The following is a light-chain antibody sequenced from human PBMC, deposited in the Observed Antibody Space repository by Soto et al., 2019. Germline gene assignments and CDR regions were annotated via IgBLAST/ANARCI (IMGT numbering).Light chain of an antibody. CDR3: QQRSYWTCT. CDR2: DAS. J-gene: IGKJ4*01. Sequence: EIVLTQSPATLSLSPGERATLSCRASQSVSSYLAWYQQKPGQAPRLLIYDASNRATGIPARFSGSGSRTYFTLTITSLEPEDFAMYYCQQRSYWTCTFGGGTKVEIK. V-gene: IGKV3-11*01. CDR1: QSVSSY.